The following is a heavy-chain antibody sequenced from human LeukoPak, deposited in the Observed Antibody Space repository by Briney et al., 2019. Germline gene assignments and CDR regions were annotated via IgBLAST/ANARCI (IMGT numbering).Heavy chain of an antibody. V-gene: IGHV3-49*04. CDR3: TREIRVGYYDFWSGPSFDP. Sequence: PGGSLRLSCTASGFTFGDYAMSWVRQAPGKGLEWVGFIRSKAYGGTTKYAASVKGRFTISRDDSKSVAYLQMNSLKTEDTAVYYCTREIRVGYYDFWSGPSFDPWGQGTLVTVSS. CDR2: IRSKAYGGTT. J-gene: IGHJ5*02. CDR1: GFTFGDYA. D-gene: IGHD3-3*01.